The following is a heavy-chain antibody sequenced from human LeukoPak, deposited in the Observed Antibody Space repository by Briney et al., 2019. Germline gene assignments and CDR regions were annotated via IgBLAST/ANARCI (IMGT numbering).Heavy chain of an antibody. CDR2: IYYSGST. J-gene: IGHJ4*02. CDR3: ARARGMTTIHFDY. Sequence: SETLSLTCTVSGDSISSYYWSWIRQPPGKGLEWIGYIYYSGSTNYNPSLKTRVTISVDTSKNQFSLTLSSVTAADTAVYYCARARGMTTIHFDYWGQGTLVTVSS. V-gene: IGHV4-59*01. CDR1: GDSISSYY. D-gene: IGHD5-24*01.